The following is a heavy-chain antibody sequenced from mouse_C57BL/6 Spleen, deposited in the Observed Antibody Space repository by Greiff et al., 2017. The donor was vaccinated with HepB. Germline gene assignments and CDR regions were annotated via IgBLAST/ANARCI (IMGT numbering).Heavy chain of an antibody. CDR1: GYTFTSYW. Sequence: VQLQQPGAELVKPGASVKLSCKASGYTFTSYWMHWVKQRPGQGLEWIGMIHPNSGSTNYNEKFKSKATLTVDKSSSTAYMQLSSLTSEDSAVYYCARTGSFPYYFDYWGQGTTLTVSS. CDR2: IHPNSGST. V-gene: IGHV1-64*01. CDR3: ARTGSFPYYFDY. J-gene: IGHJ2*01.